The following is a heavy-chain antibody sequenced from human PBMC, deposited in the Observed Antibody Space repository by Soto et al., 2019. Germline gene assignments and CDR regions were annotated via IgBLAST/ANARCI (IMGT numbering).Heavy chain of an antibody. Sequence: SQTLSLTCAISGDSVSSNSAAWNWIRLSPSRGLEWLARTYYRSRWYNDYAVSVRSRITVNPDTSKNQFSLQLTSVTPEDTAVYYCAGTTSHEWYYMDVSGTTPTVTVPS. CDR2: TYYRSRWYN. CDR3: AGTTSHEWYYMDV. CDR1: GDSVSSNSAA. J-gene: IGHJ6*03. V-gene: IGHV6-1*01. D-gene: IGHD1-7*01.